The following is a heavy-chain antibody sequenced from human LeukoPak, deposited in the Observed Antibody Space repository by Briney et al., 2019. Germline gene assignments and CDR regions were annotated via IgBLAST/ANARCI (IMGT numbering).Heavy chain of an antibody. CDR2: INPNSGGT. Sequence: GASVKVSCKASGYTFTGYYMHWVRQAPGQGLEWMGWINPNSGGTNYAQKFQGRVTMTRDTSISTAYMELSRLRSDDTAVYYCARGFLRSKRLPFDYWGQGTLVTVSS. D-gene: IGHD2/OR15-2a*01. CDR3: ARGFLRSKRLPFDY. CDR1: GYTFTGYY. J-gene: IGHJ4*02. V-gene: IGHV1-2*02.